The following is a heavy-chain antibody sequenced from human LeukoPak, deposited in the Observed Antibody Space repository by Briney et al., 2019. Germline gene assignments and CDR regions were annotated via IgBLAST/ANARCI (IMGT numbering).Heavy chain of an antibody. J-gene: IGHJ6*02. D-gene: IGHD3-3*01. Sequence: GGSLRLSCAASGFTFSSYWMSWVRQAPGKGLEWVANIKQDGSEKYYVDSVKGRFTISRDNAKNPLYLQMNSLRAEDTAVYYCARDGYRYDFWSGYQYYYYYGMDVWGQGTTVTVSS. V-gene: IGHV3-7*03. CDR3: ARDGYRYDFWSGYQYYYYYGMDV. CDR2: IKQDGSEK. CDR1: GFTFSSYW.